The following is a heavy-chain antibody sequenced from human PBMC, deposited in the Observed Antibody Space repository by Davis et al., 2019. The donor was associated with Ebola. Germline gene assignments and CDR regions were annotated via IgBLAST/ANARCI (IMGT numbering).Heavy chain of an antibody. CDR2: MNPNSGNT. CDR3: ARGGIAAQTAHYYYGMDV. D-gene: IGHD6-6*01. Sequence: AASVKVSCKASGYTFTSYDINWVRQATGQGLEWMGWMNPNSGNTGYAQKFQGRATMTRNTSISTAYMELSSLRSEDTAVYYCARGGIAAQTAHYYYGMDVWGQGTTVTVSS. V-gene: IGHV1-8*01. CDR1: GYTFTSYD. J-gene: IGHJ6*02.